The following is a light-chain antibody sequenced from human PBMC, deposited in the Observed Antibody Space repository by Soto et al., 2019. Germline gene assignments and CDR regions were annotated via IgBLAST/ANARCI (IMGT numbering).Light chain of an antibody. V-gene: IGLV1-51*01. CDR2: DSN. J-gene: IGLJ2*01. CDR1: SSNIGNNY. Sequence: QSVLTQPPSVSAAPGQKVTISCYGSSSNIGNNYVSWYQQLPGTAPKLLIYDSNKRPSGIPDRFSGSKSGTSATLGITGLQTGDEAGYYCGTWDNSLSAVVFGGGTKLTVL. CDR3: GTWDNSLSAVV.